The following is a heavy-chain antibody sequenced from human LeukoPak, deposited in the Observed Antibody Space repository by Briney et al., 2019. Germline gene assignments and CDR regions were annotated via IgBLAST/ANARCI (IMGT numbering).Heavy chain of an antibody. CDR1: GSTFSNAW. J-gene: IGHJ5*02. D-gene: IGHD1-26*01. Sequence: GGSLRLSCAASGSTFSNAWMSWVRQAPGKGLEWVGRIKSKTDGGTTDYAAPVKGRFTISRDDSKNTLYLQMNSLKTEDTAVYYCTTSFERVGAISWGQGTLVTVSS. V-gene: IGHV3-15*01. CDR3: TTSFERVGAIS. CDR2: IKSKTDGGTT.